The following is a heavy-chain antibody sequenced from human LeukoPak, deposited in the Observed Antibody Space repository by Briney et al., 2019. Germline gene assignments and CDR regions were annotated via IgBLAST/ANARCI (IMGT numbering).Heavy chain of an antibody. V-gene: IGHV3-7*01. CDR3: ARVVGDIVVVPAAMGYYYYMDV. D-gene: IGHD2-2*01. J-gene: IGHJ6*03. Sequence: GSLRLSCAASGFTFSSYWMSWVRQAPGKGLEWVANIKQDGSEKYYVDSVKGRFTISRDNAKNSLYLQMNSLRAEDTAVYYCARVVGDIVVVPAAMGYYYYMDVGGKGTTVTISS. CDR1: GFTFSSYW. CDR2: IKQDGSEK.